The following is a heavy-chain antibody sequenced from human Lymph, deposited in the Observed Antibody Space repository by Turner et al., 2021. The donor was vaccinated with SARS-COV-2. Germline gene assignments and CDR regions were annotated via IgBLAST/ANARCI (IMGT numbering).Heavy chain of an antibody. J-gene: IGHJ4*02. CDR2: INWSGGSI. D-gene: IGHD1-26*01. V-gene: IGHV3-9*01. Sequence: EVQLVESGGGLAQPGRSLRLSCAASGFTFDDYAMHWVRQAPGKGLEWVSGINWSGGSIAYADSVKGRFTISRDNPKNSLYLQMNSPRAEDTAFYYCAKDLAGTYYSSFDYWGQGTLVTVSS. CDR3: AKDLAGTYYSSFDY. CDR1: GFTFDDYA.